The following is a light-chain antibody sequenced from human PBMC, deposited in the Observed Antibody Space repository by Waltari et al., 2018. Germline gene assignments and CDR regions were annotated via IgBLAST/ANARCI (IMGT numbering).Light chain of an antibody. V-gene: IGKV1-5*03. J-gene: IGKJ1*01. Sequence: SPSTLSASVGDRVTITCRASESISNWLAWYQQKPGKAPKLLIYKASSSESGVPSRFSGSGSGTEFTLTISSLQPDDFATYYCQQYNSYSLTFGQGTKVEVK. CDR3: QQYNSYSLT. CDR2: KAS. CDR1: ESISNW.